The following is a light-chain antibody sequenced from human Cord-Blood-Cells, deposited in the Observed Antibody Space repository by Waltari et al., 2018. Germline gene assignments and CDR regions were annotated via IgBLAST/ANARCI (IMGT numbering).Light chain of an antibody. CDR2: EGS. Sequence: QSALTQPASVSGSHGQSSTISCTGTSSDAGGYTLLAWYQQHPGKAPKLMIYEGSKRPSGVSNRFSGSKSGNTASLTISGLQAEDEADYYCCSYAGSSAWVFGGGTKLTVL. CDR1: SSDAGGYTL. V-gene: IGLV2-23*01. CDR3: CSYAGSSAWV. J-gene: IGLJ3*02.